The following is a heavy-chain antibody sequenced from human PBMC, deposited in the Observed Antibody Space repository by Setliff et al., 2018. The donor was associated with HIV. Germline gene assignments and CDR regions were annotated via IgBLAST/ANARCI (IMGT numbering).Heavy chain of an antibody. J-gene: IGHJ2*01. D-gene: IGHD2-15*01. CDR1: GFTFSSYG. Sequence: GGSLRLSCAASGFTFSSYGMHWVRQAPGKGLEWVAVIWYDGNNIKYADSVKGRFTISRDNSKNRLDLQMGSLRAEDMAVYYCASNFRSGYWYFDLWGRGTLVTVSS. CDR2: IWYDGNNI. CDR3: ASNFRSGYWYFDL. V-gene: IGHV3-33*08.